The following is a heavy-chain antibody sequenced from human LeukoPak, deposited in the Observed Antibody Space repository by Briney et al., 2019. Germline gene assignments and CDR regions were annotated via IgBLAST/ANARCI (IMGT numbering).Heavy chain of an antibody. CDR3: AREMVRGVPSCMDV. J-gene: IGHJ6*03. D-gene: IGHD3-10*01. Sequence: RASVKVSCKASGGTFSSYAISWVRQAPGQGLEWMGGIIPIFGTASYAQKFQGRVTITADESTSTAYMELSSLRSEDTAVYYCAREMVRGVPSCMDVWGKGTTVTISS. CDR2: IIPIFGTA. V-gene: IGHV1-69*13. CDR1: GGTFSSYA.